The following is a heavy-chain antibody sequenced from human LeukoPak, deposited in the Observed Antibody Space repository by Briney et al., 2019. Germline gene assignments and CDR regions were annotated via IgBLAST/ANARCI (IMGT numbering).Heavy chain of an antibody. D-gene: IGHD1-26*01. CDR2: ISSSGSTI. CDR1: GFTFSAYW. CDR3: ARGDSGSYYFDY. J-gene: IGHJ4*02. Sequence: PGGSLRLSCAASGFTFSAYWMSWVRQAPGKGLEWVSYISSSGSTIYYADSVKGRFTISRDNAKNSLYLQMNSLRAEDTAVYYCARGDSGSYYFDYWGQGTLVTVSS. V-gene: IGHV3-48*03.